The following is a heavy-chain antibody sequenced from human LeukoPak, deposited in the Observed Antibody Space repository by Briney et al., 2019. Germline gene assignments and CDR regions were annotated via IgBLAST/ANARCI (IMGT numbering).Heavy chain of an antibody. J-gene: IGHJ4*02. V-gene: IGHV1-69*01. CDR1: GDTFSSYA. D-gene: IGHD3-10*01. Sequence: GSSVKVSCKASGDTFSSYAISWVRQAPGQGLEWMGGIIPIFGTANYAQKFQGRVTITADESTSTAYMELSSLRSEDTAVYYCARDGLQLLWFGDWGQGTLVTVSS. CDR3: ARDGLQLLWFGD. CDR2: IIPIFGTA.